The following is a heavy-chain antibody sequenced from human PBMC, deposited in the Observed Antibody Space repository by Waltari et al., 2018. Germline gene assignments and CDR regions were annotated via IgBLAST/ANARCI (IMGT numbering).Heavy chain of an antibody. CDR2: ISGSGGST. CDR1: GFTFSSYA. D-gene: IGHD6-19*01. J-gene: IGHJ4*02. V-gene: IGHV3-23*01. CDR3: AKETYSSGWYEEGAFDY. Sequence: EVQLLESGGGLVQPGGSLRLSCAASGFTFSSYAMSWVRQAPGKGLEWVSAISGSGGSTYYADSVKGRFTISRDNSKNTLYLQMNSLRAEDTAIYYCAKETYSSGWYEEGAFDYWGLGTLVTVSS.